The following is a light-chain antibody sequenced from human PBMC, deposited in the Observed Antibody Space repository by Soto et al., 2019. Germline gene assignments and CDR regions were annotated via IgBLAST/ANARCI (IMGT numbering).Light chain of an antibody. CDR1: QGISSF. CDR2: AAS. J-gene: IGKJ5*01. V-gene: IGKV1-9*01. CDR3: QKLNFFPIT. Sequence: DIQLTQSPSFLSASAGDRVTITCRASQGISSFLAWYQQKPGRAPKILIYAASTLQSGVKSRFSGSGSGTEFTLTITSLQPEEFATYYCQKLNFFPITVGQGKRLEIK.